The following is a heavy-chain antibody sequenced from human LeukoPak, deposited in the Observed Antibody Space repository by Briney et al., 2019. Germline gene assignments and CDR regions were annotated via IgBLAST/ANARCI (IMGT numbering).Heavy chain of an antibody. CDR3: ARGSTESGGSALYYYYYMDV. D-gene: IGHD2-15*01. V-gene: IGHV1-69*04. J-gene: IGHJ6*03. CDR1: GGTFSSYA. CDR2: IIPILGTA. Sequence: ASVKVSCKASGGTFSSYAISWVRQAPGQGLEWMGRIIPILGTANYAQKFQGRVTITADKSTSTAYMELSSLRSEDTAVYYCARGSTESGGSALYYYYYMDVWGKGTTVTVSS.